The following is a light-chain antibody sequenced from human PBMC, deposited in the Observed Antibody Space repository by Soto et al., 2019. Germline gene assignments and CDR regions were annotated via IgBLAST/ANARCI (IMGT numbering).Light chain of an antibody. CDR3: QIYGSAGT. CDR1: QSISSN. J-gene: IGKJ1*01. Sequence: EIGLPLPPPTLAGSPREITTLSCRASQSISSNLAWSQQKPRQSPRLIIYGASNRATGIPDRFSGSGSGTDVTLTISRLEPEYSAEYYCQIYGSAGTFGQGTKVDI. CDR2: GAS. V-gene: IGKV3-20*01.